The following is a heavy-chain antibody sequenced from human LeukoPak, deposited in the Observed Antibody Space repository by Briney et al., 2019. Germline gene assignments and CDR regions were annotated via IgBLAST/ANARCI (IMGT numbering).Heavy chain of an antibody. Sequence: PSETLSLTCTVSGGSISSSSYYWGWIRQPPGKGLEWIGSIYYSGSTYYNPSLKSRVTISVDTSKNQFSLKLSSVTAADTAVYYCARLTMVRGAQPTGVDYWGQGTLVTVSS. CDR2: IYYSGST. V-gene: IGHV4-39*01. J-gene: IGHJ4*02. D-gene: IGHD3-10*01. CDR3: ARLTMVRGAQPTGVDY. CDR1: GGSISSSSYY.